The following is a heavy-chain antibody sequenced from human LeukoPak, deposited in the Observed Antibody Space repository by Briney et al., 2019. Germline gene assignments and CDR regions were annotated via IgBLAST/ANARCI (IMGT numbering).Heavy chain of an antibody. D-gene: IGHD6-19*01. CDR3: ATGVRGYNSALDY. Sequence: GGSLRLSCAASGFTFSNYYMNWVRQAPGKGLEWVSSISSGSSYIYYADSLKGRFTISRDNAKNSLYLQMNSLRAEDTAVYYCATGVRGYNSALDYWGQGTLVTVSP. CDR1: GFTFSNYY. J-gene: IGHJ4*02. CDR2: ISSGSSYI. V-gene: IGHV3-21*01.